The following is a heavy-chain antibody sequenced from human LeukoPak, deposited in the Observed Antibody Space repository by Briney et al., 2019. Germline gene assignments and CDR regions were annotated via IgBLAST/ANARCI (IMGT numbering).Heavy chain of an antibody. V-gene: IGHV4-59*11. CDR3: ATIKRGSIFGYFDF. D-gene: IGHD5-18*01. CDR1: GGSITSHY. Sequence: SETLSLTCTVSGGSITSHYWSWVRQPPGKGLEWIAYLFDSVRTKDNPSLKSRLTLSADTSKNQFSLRLNSVTAADAAVYYCATIKRGSIFGYFDFWGQGIKVTVSS. J-gene: IGHJ4*02. CDR2: LFDSVRT.